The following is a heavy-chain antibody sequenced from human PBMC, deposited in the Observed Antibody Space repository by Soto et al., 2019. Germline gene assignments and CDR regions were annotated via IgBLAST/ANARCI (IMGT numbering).Heavy chain of an antibody. CDR1: GGTCSSYA. V-gene: IGHV1-69*12. CDR3: ASYTPDYRGGWYLDY. J-gene: IGHJ4*02. Sequence: QVQLVQSGAEVKKPGSSVKVSCKASGGTCSSYAISWVLQAPGQGLEWMGGSIPIFGTANCAQKFQGRVTTTAEDSTSTAYMEPSSLRSEHMAVYYGASYTPDYRGGWYLDYWGQGTLVTVSS. CDR2: SIPIFGTA. D-gene: IGHD6-19*01.